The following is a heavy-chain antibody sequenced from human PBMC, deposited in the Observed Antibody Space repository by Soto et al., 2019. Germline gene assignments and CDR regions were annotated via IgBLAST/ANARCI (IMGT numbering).Heavy chain of an antibody. J-gene: IGHJ4*02. D-gene: IGHD3-10*01. CDR3: ARHVIGSLRYFDY. CDR1: GGSISSYY. CDR2: IYYSGST. V-gene: IGHV4-59*08. Sequence: SETLSLTCTVSGGSISSYYWSWIRQPPGKGLEWIGYIYYSGSTNYNPSLKSRVTISVDRSKNQFSLKLSSVTAADTAVYYCARHVIGSLRYFDYWGQGTLVTVSS.